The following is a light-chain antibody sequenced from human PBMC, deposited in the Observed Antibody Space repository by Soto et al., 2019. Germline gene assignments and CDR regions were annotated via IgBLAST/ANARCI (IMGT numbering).Light chain of an antibody. CDR1: RSDVGTYNF. Sequence: QSALTQPASVSGSPGQSITISCTGTRSDVGTYNFVSWYQQHPGKAPKVLIYGVSNRPSGVSDRFSGSRSGNTASLTISGLQHDDKAVYYCGSFTSASTRVFGTGTKLTVL. V-gene: IGLV2-14*03. CDR3: GSFTSASTRV. CDR2: GVS. J-gene: IGLJ1*01.